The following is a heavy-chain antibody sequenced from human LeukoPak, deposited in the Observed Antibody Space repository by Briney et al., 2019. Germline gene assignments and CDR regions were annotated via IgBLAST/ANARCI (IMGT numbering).Heavy chain of an antibody. CDR1: VGTFSSYA. CDR2: IIPILGIA. J-gene: IGHJ5*02. Sequence: SVNVSCKASVGTFSSYAISWVRQAPGQGLAWMGRIIPILGIANYAQKFQGRVTITADKSTSTAYMELSSLRSEDTAVYYCARDSLPYYDSSGYMENWFDPWGQGTLVTVSS. V-gene: IGHV1-69*04. D-gene: IGHD3-22*01. CDR3: ARDSLPYYDSSGYMENWFDP.